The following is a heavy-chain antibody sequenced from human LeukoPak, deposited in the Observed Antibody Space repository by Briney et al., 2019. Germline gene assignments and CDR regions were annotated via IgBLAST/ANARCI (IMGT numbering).Heavy chain of an antibody. V-gene: IGHV3-21*01. CDR1: GFTFSGYD. CDR2: ISSSSRNI. D-gene: IGHD6-13*01. CDR3: ARGGAAAGTPYYFDY. Sequence: GGSLRLSCAASGFTFSGYDMNWVRQAPGKGLEWVSSISSSSRNIYYADSVKGRFTISRDSAENSLYLQMNSLRAEDTAVYYCARGGAAAGTPYYFDYWGQGTLVTVSS. J-gene: IGHJ4*02.